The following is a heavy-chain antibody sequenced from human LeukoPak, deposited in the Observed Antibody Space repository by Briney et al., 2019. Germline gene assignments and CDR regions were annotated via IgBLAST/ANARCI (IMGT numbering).Heavy chain of an antibody. CDR1: GFTFRSFA. Sequence: GGSLRLSCAASGFTFRSFAMSWVRQAPGKGLKWVSTINDNGAGTYYADSVNGRFTVSRDNSYNTVSLQMNSLRDEDTGVYYCARLVRSGSYPYYYYAMDVWGQGTTVTVSS. CDR2: INDNGAGT. V-gene: IGHV3-23*01. CDR3: ARLVRSGSYPYYYYAMDV. J-gene: IGHJ6*02. D-gene: IGHD1-26*01.